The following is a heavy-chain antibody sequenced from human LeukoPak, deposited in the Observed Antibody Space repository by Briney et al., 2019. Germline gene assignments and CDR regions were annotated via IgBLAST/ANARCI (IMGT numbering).Heavy chain of an antibody. Sequence: ASVKVSCKASGYTFTSYDINWVRQATGQGLEWMGWMNPNSGNTGYAQKFQGRVTITRNTSISTAYMELSSLRSEDTAVYYCARGGVAAAGKNTNWFDPWGQGTLVTVSS. V-gene: IGHV1-8*03. CDR2: MNPNSGNT. J-gene: IGHJ5*02. CDR3: ARGGVAAAGKNTNWFDP. CDR1: GYTFTSYD. D-gene: IGHD6-13*01.